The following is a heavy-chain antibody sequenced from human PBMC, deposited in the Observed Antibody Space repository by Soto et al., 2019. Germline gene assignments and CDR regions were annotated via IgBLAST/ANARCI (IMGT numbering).Heavy chain of an antibody. D-gene: IGHD4-4*01. V-gene: IGHV4-61*01. Sequence: LSLTCTVSGGSLSRDSNFWSWIRQPPGKGLEWIGYIYYSGPTRYNPSLESRVTISIDSSKNQVSLNLTSVTAADTAVYYCARGYSHYAHWGRGTLVTVSS. CDR2: IYYSGPT. CDR3: ARGYSHYAH. CDR1: GGSLSRDSNF. J-gene: IGHJ4*02.